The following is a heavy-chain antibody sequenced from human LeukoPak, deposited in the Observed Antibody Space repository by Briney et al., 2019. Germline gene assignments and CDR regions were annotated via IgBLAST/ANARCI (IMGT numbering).Heavy chain of an antibody. CDR2: IYYSGST. Sequence: SETLSLTCTVSGGSISSYFWSWIRQPPGKGLEWIGYIYYSGSTNYNPSLKSRVTISLDTSKNQFSLKLNSVTAADTAVYYCARYYYDSSGYFPDYFDYWGQGTLVTVSS. CDR3: ARYYYDSSGYFPDYFDY. J-gene: IGHJ4*02. D-gene: IGHD3-22*01. V-gene: IGHV4-59*01. CDR1: GGSISSYF.